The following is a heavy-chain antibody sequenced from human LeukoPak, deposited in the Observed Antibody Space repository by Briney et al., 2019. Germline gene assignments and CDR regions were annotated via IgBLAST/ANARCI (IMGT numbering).Heavy chain of an antibody. Sequence: PSETLSLTCTVSGGSISSYYRSWIRQPPGQGLEWIGYIYYSGSTTYNPSLKSRVAVSVDTSKNQFSLKLSCVPGADTAVYYCARVSGALLWFGELTLALEYWGQGTLVTVSS. CDR2: IYYSGST. CDR3: ARVSGALLWFGELTLALEY. D-gene: IGHD3-10*01. CDR1: GGSISSYY. J-gene: IGHJ4*02. V-gene: IGHV4-59*12.